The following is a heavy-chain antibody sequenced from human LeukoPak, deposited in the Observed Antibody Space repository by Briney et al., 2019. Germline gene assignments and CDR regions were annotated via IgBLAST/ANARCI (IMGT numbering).Heavy chain of an antibody. J-gene: IGHJ5*02. Sequence: PGGSLRLSCAASGFTFSSYGMSWVRQAPGKGLEWVSGISGSGGSTHYADSVKGRFTISRDNSKNTLYLQMNSLSAEDTAVYYCAKESRIVVVITEWFDPWGQGTLVTVSS. V-gene: IGHV3-23*01. CDR3: AKESRIVVVITEWFDP. CDR1: GFTFSSYG. CDR2: ISGSGGST. D-gene: IGHD3-22*01.